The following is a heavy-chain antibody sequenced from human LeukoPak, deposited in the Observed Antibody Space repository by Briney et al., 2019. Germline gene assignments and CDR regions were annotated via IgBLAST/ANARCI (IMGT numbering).Heavy chain of an antibody. CDR1: GGSISIHY. D-gene: IGHD3-10*01. CDR2: INYSGST. J-gene: IGHJ3*02. CDR3: ARVNGSGSYPKNDAFDI. V-gene: IGHV4-59*11. Sequence: PSETLSLTCTVSGGSISIHYWSWIRQPPGKGLQWIGYINYSGSTKYNPSLESRVSIPVDTSKNQFSLKLSSVTAADTAVYYCARVNGSGSYPKNDAFDIWGQGTMVTVSS.